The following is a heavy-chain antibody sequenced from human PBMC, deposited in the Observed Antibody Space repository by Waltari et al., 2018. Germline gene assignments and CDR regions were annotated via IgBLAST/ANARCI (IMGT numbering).Heavy chain of an antibody. CDR2: IYHSGST. Sequence: QVQLQESGPGLVKPSETLSLTCAVSGYSISISSGYYWGWIRQPPGKGLEWIGSIYHSGSTYYHPSLKIRVTISVDTSKNQFSLKLSSVTAADTAVYYCARVWGNYRSVDYWGQGTLVTVSS. V-gene: IGHV4-38-2*01. CDR1: GYSISISSGYY. D-gene: IGHD3-16*02. CDR3: ARVWGNYRSVDY. J-gene: IGHJ4*02.